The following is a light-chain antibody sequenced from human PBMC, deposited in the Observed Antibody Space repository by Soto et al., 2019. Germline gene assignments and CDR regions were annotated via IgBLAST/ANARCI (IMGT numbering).Light chain of an antibody. CDR1: QSVGNNF. J-gene: IGKJ2*01. Sequence: EIVLTQSPGTLSLSPGERATLSCRASQSVGNNFLAWYQQKPGQAPRLLIYGASSRATGIPDRFSGSGSGTDFTLTISRLEPEDFAVCYCQQYGFSPLTFGQGTKLEIK. CDR3: QQYGFSPLT. V-gene: IGKV3-20*01. CDR2: GAS.